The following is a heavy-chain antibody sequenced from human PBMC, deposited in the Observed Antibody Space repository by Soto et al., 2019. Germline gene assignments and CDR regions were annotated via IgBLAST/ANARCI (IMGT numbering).Heavy chain of an antibody. CDR2: VSHRGST. V-gene: IGHV4-34*01. Sequence: SETLSLTCAVNGGSFTGYYGCWIRQSPGKGLEWIGEVSHRGSTNYNPSLKSRVTISIDTSKNQFFLKLNSVTAADTGMYYCARNSGSTWYYFDSWGQGTVVTVS. D-gene: IGHD6-13*01. CDR3: ARNSGSTWYYFDS. CDR1: GGSFTGYY. J-gene: IGHJ4*02.